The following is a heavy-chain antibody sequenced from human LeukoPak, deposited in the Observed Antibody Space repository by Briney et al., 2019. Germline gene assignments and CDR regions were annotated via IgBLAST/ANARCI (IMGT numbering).Heavy chain of an antibody. CDR2: MYYTGTT. D-gene: IGHD5-12*01. CDR1: GGSIRSLGYS. CDR3: ARSVSAYAGRGWFDP. Sequence: SETLSLTCSVSGGSIRSLGYSWGWIRQPPGKGLEWIASMYYTGTTYYNPSLKSRVTMSVDTSKNQFSLNLTSVTAADTAVFYCARSVSAYAGRGWFDPWGLGTLVTVSS. J-gene: IGHJ5*02. V-gene: IGHV4-39*07.